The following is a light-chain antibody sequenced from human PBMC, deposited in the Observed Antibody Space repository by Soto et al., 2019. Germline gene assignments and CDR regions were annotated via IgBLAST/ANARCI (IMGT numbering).Light chain of an antibody. V-gene: IGKV3-20*01. CDR3: QQYGSSPIT. J-gene: IGKJ5*01. CDR1: QSVSHNY. CDR2: GAS. Sequence: EIVLPQSPGTLSLSPGESAPLSGRASQSVSHNYLAWYQQKPGQAPRLLIYGASNRATGIPDRFSGSGSGTDFTLTISRLEPEDFAVYYCQQYGSSPITFGQGTRLEIK.